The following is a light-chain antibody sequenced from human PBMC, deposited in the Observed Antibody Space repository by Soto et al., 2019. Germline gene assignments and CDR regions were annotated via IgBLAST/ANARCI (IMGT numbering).Light chain of an antibody. CDR2: DAS. Sequence: EIVLTQSPATLSLSPGETATLSCRASQSVSSYLAWYQQKPSQAPRLLIYDASNRATGIPARFSGSGSGTDFTLTISSLEPEDCALYYCQQRSNWPPWTFGQGTKVEIK. J-gene: IGKJ1*01. CDR1: QSVSSY. CDR3: QQRSNWPPWT. V-gene: IGKV3-11*01.